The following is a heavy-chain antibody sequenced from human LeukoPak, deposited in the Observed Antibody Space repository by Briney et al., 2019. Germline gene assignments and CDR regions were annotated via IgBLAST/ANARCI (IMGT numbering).Heavy chain of an antibody. D-gene: IGHD3-10*01. CDR2: ISYDGSNK. Sequence: GGSLRLSCAASGFTFSSYGMHWVRQAPGKGLEWVAVISYDGSNKYYADSVKGRFTISRDNSKNTLYLQMNSLRAEDTAVYYCAKDPRPYNYYGSGSYYHNWFDPWGQGTLVTVSS. J-gene: IGHJ5*02. CDR3: AKDPRPYNYYGSGSYYHNWFDP. V-gene: IGHV3-30*18. CDR1: GFTFSSYG.